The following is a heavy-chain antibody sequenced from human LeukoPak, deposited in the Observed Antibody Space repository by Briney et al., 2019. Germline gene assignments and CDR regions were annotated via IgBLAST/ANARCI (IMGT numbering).Heavy chain of an antibody. D-gene: IGHD2-2*02. J-gene: IGHJ6*03. CDR2: IYYSGST. CDR3: AREDIVVVPAAIPRDVDGYYYYYMDV. CDR1: GGSISSYY. V-gene: IGHV4-59*12. Sequence: SETLSLTCTVSGGSISSYYWSWIRQPPGKGLEWIGYIYYSGSTNYNPSLKSRVTISVDTSKNQFSLKLSSVTAADTAVYYCAREDIVVVPAAIPRDVDGYYYYYMDVWGKGTTVTVSS.